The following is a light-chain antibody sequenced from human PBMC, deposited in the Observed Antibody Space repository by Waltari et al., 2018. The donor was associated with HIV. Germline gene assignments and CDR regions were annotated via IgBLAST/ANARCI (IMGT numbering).Light chain of an antibody. CDR1: SSTVGSDTL. CDR3: CSCPRSGIRYV. V-gene: IGLV2-23*02. J-gene: IGLJ1*01. CDR2: EVT. Sequence: QSALTQPASVSGSPGQSIPISCTGTSSTVGSDTLVSWYQQHPGEAPKLIINEVTKRPSGVSNRFSGSKSGNTASLTISGLQAEDEADYYCCSCPRSGIRYVFGTGTKVTVL.